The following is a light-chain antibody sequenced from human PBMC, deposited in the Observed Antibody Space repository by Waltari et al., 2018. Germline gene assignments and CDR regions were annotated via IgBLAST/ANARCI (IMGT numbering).Light chain of an antibody. CDR1: SSDVGRSNR. CDR3: CAHAGGGTHYA. J-gene: IGLJ1*01. Sequence: QSALTQPASVSGSPGQSTTISCTGTSSDVGRSNRVSWYQQHPGKGPKILIYEGTQRLSGVSDRFSGSKSGNTASLTLSGLQPEDEADYYCCAHAGGGTHYAFGTGTKVTVL. CDR2: EGT. V-gene: IGLV2-23*01.